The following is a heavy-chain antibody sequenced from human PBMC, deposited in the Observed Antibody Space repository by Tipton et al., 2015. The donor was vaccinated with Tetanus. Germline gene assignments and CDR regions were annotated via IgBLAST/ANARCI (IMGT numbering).Heavy chain of an antibody. J-gene: IGHJ6*02. Sequence: QMQLVQSGAEVKKPGASVKVSCRPSGYTFSNYEIHWVRQAPGQGLEWLGRVTPTSGDTVYAQKFQGRVTMTADTSLSMAYMELTNLRSGDTALYFCARGGCVTTDCHVYYYAMDVWGQGTAVAVSS. CDR1: GYTFSNYE. CDR2: VTPTSGDT. V-gene: IGHV1-8*01. CDR3: ARGGCVTTDCHVYYYAMDV. D-gene: IGHD2-21*01.